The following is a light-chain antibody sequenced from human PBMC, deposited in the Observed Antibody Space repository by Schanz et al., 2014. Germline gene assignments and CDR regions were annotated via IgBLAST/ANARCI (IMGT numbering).Light chain of an antibody. V-gene: IGKV3-20*01. CDR3: QQYHNSPQIS. CDR1: QSVSSN. Sequence: DIVLTQSPATLSLSPGERATLSCRASQSVSSNLAWYQQTPGQAPRLLIYGASSRATGIPDRFSGNGSRTDFTLTISRLEPEDFAVYYCQQYHNSPQISFGGGTKVDI. J-gene: IGKJ4*01. CDR2: GAS.